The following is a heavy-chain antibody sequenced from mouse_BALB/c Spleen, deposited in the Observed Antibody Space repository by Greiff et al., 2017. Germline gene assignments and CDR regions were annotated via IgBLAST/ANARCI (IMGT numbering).Heavy chain of an antibody. CDR2: IDPENGNT. J-gene: IGHJ1*01. Sequence: EVKLQQSGAELVRPGALVKLSCKASGFNIKDYYMHWVKQRPEQGLEWIGWIDPENGNTIYDPKFQGKASITADTSSNTAYLQLSSLTSEDTAVYYCARTGSSYGYFDVWGAGTTVTVSS. D-gene: IGHD1-1*01. CDR3: ARTGSSYGYFDV. V-gene: IGHV14-1*02. CDR1: GFNIKDYY.